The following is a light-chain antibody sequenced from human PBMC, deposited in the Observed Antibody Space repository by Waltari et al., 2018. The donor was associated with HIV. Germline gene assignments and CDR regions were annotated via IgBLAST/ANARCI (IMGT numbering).Light chain of an antibody. J-gene: IGLJ2*01. CDR2: EVN. CDR3: CSYTSTTTSIL. CDR1: RHDIGTYNY. Sequence: QSALTQPASVSGSPGQSITISCTGTRHDIGTYNYVSWYQQHPGNVPKLLIYEVNKRPSGVSKRFSGSKSGNTASLTISGLQAEDEAAYYCCSYTSTTTSILFAGGTKLTVL. V-gene: IGLV2-14*01.